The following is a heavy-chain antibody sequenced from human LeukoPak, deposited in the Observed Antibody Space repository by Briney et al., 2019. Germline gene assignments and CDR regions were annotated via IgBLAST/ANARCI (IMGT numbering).Heavy chain of an antibody. CDR2: LNPNSGNT. V-gene: IGHV1-8*01. Sequence: GASVKVSCKASGYTFTSYDINWVRRATGQGLEWMGWLNPNSGNTGYAQKFQGRVTMTRNTSISTAYMELSSLRSEDTAVYYCARGLSSGSFYYYYYMDVWGKGTTVTVSS. D-gene: IGHD3-10*02. CDR3: ARGLSSGSFYYYYYMDV. J-gene: IGHJ6*03. CDR1: GYTFTSYD.